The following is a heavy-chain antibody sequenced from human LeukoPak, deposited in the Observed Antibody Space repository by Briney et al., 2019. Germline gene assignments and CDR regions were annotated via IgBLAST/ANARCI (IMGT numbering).Heavy chain of an antibody. D-gene: IGHD2-15*01. CDR2: INHSGST. V-gene: IGHV4-34*01. CDR3: ARGRLGYCSGGSCARYYGMDV. Sequence: SETLSLTCAVYGGSFSGYYWSWIRQPPGKGLEWIGEINHSGSTNYNPSLKSQVTISVDTSKNQFSLKLSSVTAADTAVYYCARGRLGYCSGGSCARYYGMDVWGQGTTVTVSS. CDR1: GGSFSGYY. J-gene: IGHJ6*02.